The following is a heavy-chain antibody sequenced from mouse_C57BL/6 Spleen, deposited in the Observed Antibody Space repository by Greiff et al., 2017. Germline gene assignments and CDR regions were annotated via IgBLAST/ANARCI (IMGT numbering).Heavy chain of an antibody. Sequence: EVQVVESGGDLVKPGGSLKLSCAASGFTFSSYGMSWVRQTPDKRLEWVATISSGGSYTYYPDSVKGRFTISRDNAKNTLYLQMSSLKSEDTAMYYCARHVSSWYFDYWGQGTTLTVYS. V-gene: IGHV5-6*01. CDR2: ISSGGSYT. J-gene: IGHJ2*01. CDR1: GFTFSSYG. CDR3: ARHVSSWYFDY.